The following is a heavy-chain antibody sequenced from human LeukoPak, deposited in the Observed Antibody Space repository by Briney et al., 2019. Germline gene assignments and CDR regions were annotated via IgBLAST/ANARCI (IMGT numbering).Heavy chain of an antibody. CDR1: GFTYSRYW. CDR2: IKGDESYT. J-gene: IGHJ4*02. V-gene: IGHV3-74*01. CDR3: ASQADSAYGDYN. Sequence: GGSLRLSCAASGFTYSRYWMHWVRQVPGKGLVWVARIKGDESYTFYADSVKGRFTISRDNAKNTLYLQMNSLRAEDTAVYYCASQADSAYGDYNWGQGTLVTVFS. D-gene: IGHD4-17*01.